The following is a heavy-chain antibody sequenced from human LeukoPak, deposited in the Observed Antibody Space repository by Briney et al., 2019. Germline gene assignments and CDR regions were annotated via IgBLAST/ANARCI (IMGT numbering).Heavy chain of an antibody. CDR2: ISGSGGST. Sequence: GGSLRLSCAASGFTFSSYGMSCVRQAPGKGLEWVSAISGSGGSTYYADSVKGRFTISRDNSKNTLYLQMNSLRAEDTAVYYCAKGREMSRITMVRGVPDAFDIWGQGRMVTVSS. V-gene: IGHV3-23*01. CDR3: AKGREMSRITMVRGVPDAFDI. CDR1: GFTFSSYG. D-gene: IGHD3-10*01. J-gene: IGHJ3*02.